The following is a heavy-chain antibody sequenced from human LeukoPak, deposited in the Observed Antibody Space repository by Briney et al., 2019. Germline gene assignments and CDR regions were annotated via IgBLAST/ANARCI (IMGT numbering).Heavy chain of an antibody. CDR3: ARDRSRIVVVPAAMNDAFDI. Sequence: PSETLSLTCAVSGYSISSGYYWGWIRQPPGKGLEWIGSIYHSGSTYYNPSLKSRVTISVDTSKNQFSLKPSSVTAADTAVYYCARDRSRIVVVPAAMNDAFDIWGQGTMVTVSS. J-gene: IGHJ3*02. V-gene: IGHV4-38-2*01. D-gene: IGHD2-2*01. CDR2: IYHSGST. CDR1: GYSISSGYY.